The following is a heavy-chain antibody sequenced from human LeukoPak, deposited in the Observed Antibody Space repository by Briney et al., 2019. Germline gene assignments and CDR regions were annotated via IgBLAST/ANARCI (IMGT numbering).Heavy chain of an antibody. CDR3: ARISGSYVHY. J-gene: IGHJ4*02. Sequence: PSGTLSLTCAVSGGSISSSNWWTWVRQSPGKGLEWIGEIYHSGSTNYNPSLKSRITISVDTSKNQFSLKLSSVTAADTAVYYCARISGSYVHYWGQGTLVTVSS. CDR1: GGSISSSNW. V-gene: IGHV4-4*02. CDR2: IYHSGST. D-gene: IGHD1-26*01.